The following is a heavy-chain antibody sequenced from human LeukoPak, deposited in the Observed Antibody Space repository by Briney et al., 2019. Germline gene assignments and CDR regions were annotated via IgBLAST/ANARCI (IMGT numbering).Heavy chain of an antibody. CDR2: NNPNGGTT. Sequence: ASVNVSCTASGYTFISYCMNWVRQAPGQGLEWMGLNNPNGGTTSYVQKFQGRVTMTRNTSTSTVYMELSSLRSEDTAVYYCARGGRDCSGGSCYMDYWGQGTLVTVSS. CDR1: GYTFISYC. D-gene: IGHD2-15*01. J-gene: IGHJ4*02. CDR3: ARGGRDCSGGSCYMDY. V-gene: IGHV1-46*01.